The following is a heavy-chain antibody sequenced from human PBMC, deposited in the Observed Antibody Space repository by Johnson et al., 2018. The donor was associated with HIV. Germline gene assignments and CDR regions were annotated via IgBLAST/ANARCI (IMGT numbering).Heavy chain of an antibody. CDR3: AMLVLHAFDI. CDR1: GFTVSSNY. V-gene: IGHV3-66*02. J-gene: IGHJ3*02. Sequence: VQLVESGGGLVQPGGSLRLSCAASGFTVSSNYMSWVRQAPVKGLEWVSILYSGGSTYYADSAKGRFTISRDNSKNTLYLQMNSLRPEDTAVYYCAMLVLHAFDIWGQGTMVTVSS. CDR2: LYSGGST.